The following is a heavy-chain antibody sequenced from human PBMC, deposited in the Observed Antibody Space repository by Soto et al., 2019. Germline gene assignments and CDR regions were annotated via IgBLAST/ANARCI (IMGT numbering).Heavy chain of an antibody. D-gene: IGHD2-21*02. J-gene: IGHJ4*02. CDR2: ISSISTDI. CDR3: ATGPMGHTDFPFD. Sequence: EVQLMESGGGLVQPGGSLRLSCAASGFTFSVYSMNWVRQAPGRGLEWVAYISSISTDIQYADSVKGRFTISRDNGKNTRHLQMNSLREDDTAVYYCATGPMGHTDFPFDWGQGTLVTVSS. V-gene: IGHV3-48*02. CDR1: GFTFSVYS.